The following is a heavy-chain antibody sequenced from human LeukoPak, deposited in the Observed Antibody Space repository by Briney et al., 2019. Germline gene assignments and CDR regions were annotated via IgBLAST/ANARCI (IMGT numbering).Heavy chain of an antibody. V-gene: IGHV3-48*03. Sequence: GGSLRLSCAASGFTFSNYEMNWARQAPGKGLEWVSYISSSGSDIYYADSVKGRFTISSDNAKNSLYLQMNSLRVEDTAVYYCARAQLLRLENFLDYWGQGTLVTVSS. J-gene: IGHJ4*02. CDR1: GFTFSNYE. D-gene: IGHD1-26*01. CDR2: ISSSGSDI. CDR3: ARAQLLRLENFLDY.